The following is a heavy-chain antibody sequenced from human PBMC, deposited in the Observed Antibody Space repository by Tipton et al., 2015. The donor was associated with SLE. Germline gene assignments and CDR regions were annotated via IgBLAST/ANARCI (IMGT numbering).Heavy chain of an antibody. V-gene: IGHV4-59*08. J-gene: IGHJ4*02. CDR3: ARTSGNFPFDY. CDR1: GGSISGGH. CDR2: IYYTGAT. Sequence: TLSLTCTVSGGSISGGHWTWIRQPPGKGLEWIGYIYYTGATNYNPSLRSRVTILLDTSKRQFSLNLSSVTAADTAVYYCARTSGNFPFDYWGQGSLVTVSS. D-gene: IGHD1-26*01.